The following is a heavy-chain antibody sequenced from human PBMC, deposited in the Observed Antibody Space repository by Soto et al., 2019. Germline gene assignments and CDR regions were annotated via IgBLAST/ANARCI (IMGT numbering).Heavy chain of an antibody. V-gene: IGHV3-11*01. Sequence: QVQLVESGGGLVKPGGSLRLSCAASGFTFSDYYMSWIRQAPGKGLEWVSYISSSGSTIYYADSVKGRFTISRDNAKNSLYLQMNSLRAEDPAVYYCARDRDVVVVAATSGPYFQHWGQGTLVTVSS. D-gene: IGHD2-15*01. CDR2: ISSSGSTI. CDR3: ARDRDVVVVAATSGPYFQH. J-gene: IGHJ1*01. CDR1: GFTFSDYY.